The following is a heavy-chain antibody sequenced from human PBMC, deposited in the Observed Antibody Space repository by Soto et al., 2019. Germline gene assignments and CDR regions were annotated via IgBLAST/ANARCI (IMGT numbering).Heavy chain of an antibody. V-gene: IGHV1-69*01. J-gene: IGHJ5*02. CDR3: AKCDWFDP. CDR2: IITIFGTA. Sequence: QVQLVQSGAEVKKPGSSVKVSCKASGGTFSSYAISWVRQAPGQGLEWMGGIITIFGTANYAQKFKGRVTITADESTNTAYMERSSMSAEDTAGYYCAKCDWFDPWGQGTLVTVSS. CDR1: GGTFSSYA.